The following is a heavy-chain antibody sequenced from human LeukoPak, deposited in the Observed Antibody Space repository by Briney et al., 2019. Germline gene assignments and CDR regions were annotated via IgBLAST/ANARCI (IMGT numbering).Heavy chain of an antibody. V-gene: IGHV3-30*18. Sequence: PGRSLRLSCAASGFTFSSYGMHWVRQAPGKGLEWVAVISYDGSNKYYADSVKGRFTIFRDNSKNTLYLQMNSLRAEDTAVYYCAKGGHYDSSGYYIQIDWGQGTLVTVSS. CDR3: AKGGHYDSSGYYIQID. CDR2: ISYDGSNK. D-gene: IGHD3-22*01. J-gene: IGHJ4*02. CDR1: GFTFSSYG.